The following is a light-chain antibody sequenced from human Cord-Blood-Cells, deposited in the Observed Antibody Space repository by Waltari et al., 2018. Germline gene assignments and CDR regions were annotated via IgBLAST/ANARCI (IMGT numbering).Light chain of an antibody. CDR2: AAS. CDR3: LQDYNYPWT. J-gene: IGKJ1*01. Sequence: AIQMTQSPSSLSASVGDRVTITCRASQGIRNDLGWYQQKPGKAPKLLIYAASSLQSGVPSRVSGSGSGTDFTLTISSLQPEDFATDYCLQDYNYPWTFGQGTKVEIK. V-gene: IGKV1-6*01. CDR1: QGIRND.